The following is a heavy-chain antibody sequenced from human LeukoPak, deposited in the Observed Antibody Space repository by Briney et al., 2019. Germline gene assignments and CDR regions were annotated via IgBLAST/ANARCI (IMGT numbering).Heavy chain of an antibody. J-gene: IGHJ5*02. CDR2: THYSGNT. CDR1: GGSVSSGSYH. CDR3: ARVRGDYVNLFDP. D-gene: IGHD4-17*01. V-gene: IGHV4-61*01. Sequence: SETLSLTCTVSGGSVSSGSYHWSWIRQPPGKGLEWIGYTHYSGNTYYNPSLKSRVTTSLDTSKKQFSLWLRSVTAADTAVYYCARVRGDYVNLFDPWGQGTLVIVSS.